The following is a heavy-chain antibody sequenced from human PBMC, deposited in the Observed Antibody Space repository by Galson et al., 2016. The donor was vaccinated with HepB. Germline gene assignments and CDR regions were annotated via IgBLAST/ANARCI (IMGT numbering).Heavy chain of an antibody. CDR1: GFTFSTYG. V-gene: IGHV3-7*01. J-gene: IGHJ3*01. D-gene: IGHD3-22*01. CDR3: ARLHSPSYYYYFGHLDEFDF. CDR2: INEDGSKT. Sequence: SLRLSCAASGFTFSTYGMHWVRQAPGKGPEWVASINEDGSKTDYVDSVAGRFTISRDNAKTSLFLHISNLRVGDTAKYYCARLHSPSYYYYFGHLDEFDFWGHGTLVAVSA.